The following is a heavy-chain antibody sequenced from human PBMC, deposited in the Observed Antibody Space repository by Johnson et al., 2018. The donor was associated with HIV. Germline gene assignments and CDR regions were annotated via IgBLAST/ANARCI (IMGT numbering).Heavy chain of an antibody. CDR3: AGWLAEAFDV. D-gene: IGHD6-19*01. J-gene: IGHJ3*01. CDR2: ISGDDDIT. CDR1: GFTFTSYA. Sequence: VQLVESGGGLVQPGGSLRLSCAVSGFTFTSYAMTWVRQAPGKGLEWVSAISGDDDITYYADSVKGRFTISRDNSKNTLYLQMNSLRAEDTAVYYCAGWLAEAFDVWGQGTMVTVSS. V-gene: IGHV3-23*04.